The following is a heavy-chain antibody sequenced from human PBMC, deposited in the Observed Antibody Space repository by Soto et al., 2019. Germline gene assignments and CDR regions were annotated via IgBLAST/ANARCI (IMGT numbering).Heavy chain of an antibody. D-gene: IGHD3-3*01. CDR3: CTIFGVVIRFDY. V-gene: IGHV3-48*03. CDR1: GFTFSSYE. Sequence: GGSLRLSCAASGFTFSSYEMNWVRQAPGKGLEWVSYISSSGSTIYYADSVKGRFTISRDNAKNSLYLQMNSLRAEDTAVYYWCTIFGVVIRFDYWGQGTLVTVSS. CDR2: ISSSGSTI. J-gene: IGHJ4*02.